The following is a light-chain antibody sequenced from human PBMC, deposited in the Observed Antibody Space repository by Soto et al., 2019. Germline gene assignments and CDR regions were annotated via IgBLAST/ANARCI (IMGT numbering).Light chain of an antibody. Sequence: IAMTQSPAPLSVSPGEIATLSCRASQSVGTNLAWYQQTPGQAPRVLIHSASTRATGIPARFSGSGSDTEVTLTISGLQSEDFAIYYCQQYNNWPPYSFGQGTQLENK. J-gene: IGKJ2*01. CDR3: QQYNNWPPYS. CDR2: SAS. V-gene: IGKV3-15*01. CDR1: QSVGTN.